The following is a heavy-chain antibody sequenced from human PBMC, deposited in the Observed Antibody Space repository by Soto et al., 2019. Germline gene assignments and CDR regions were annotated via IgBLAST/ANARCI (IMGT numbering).Heavy chain of an antibody. Sequence: GGSLSLSCAASGFTFSSYAMSWVRQAPGKGLEWVSAISGSGGSTYYADSVKGRFTISRDNSKKSLYLQMNSLRAEDTAVYYCARGDYYDTSGPFSDAFDIWGQGTMVTVSS. J-gene: IGHJ3*02. V-gene: IGHV3-23*01. CDR1: GFTFSSYA. CDR2: ISGSGGST. CDR3: ARGDYYDTSGPFSDAFDI. D-gene: IGHD3-22*01.